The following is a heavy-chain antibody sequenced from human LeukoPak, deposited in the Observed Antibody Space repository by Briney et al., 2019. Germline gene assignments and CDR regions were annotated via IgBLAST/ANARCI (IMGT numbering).Heavy chain of an antibody. V-gene: IGHV3-23*01. CDR2: ISGSGDAT. CDR3: ARREAEESGPIDY. J-gene: IGHJ4*02. Sequence: GGSLRLSCAASGFIFSSYAMSWVRQAPGKGLEWVSVISGSGDATSYADSVKGRFTISRDNSKNMLYLQMTSLRADDTAVYYCARREAEESGPIDYWGQGTLVTVSS. CDR1: GFIFSSYA. D-gene: IGHD3-3*01.